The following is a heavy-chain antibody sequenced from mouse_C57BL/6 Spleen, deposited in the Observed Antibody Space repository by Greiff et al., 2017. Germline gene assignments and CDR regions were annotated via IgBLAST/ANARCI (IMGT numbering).Heavy chain of an antibody. J-gene: IGHJ4*01. V-gene: IGHV14-2*01. CDR1: GFNFNDYC. CDR3: ATHVGYALDY. Sequence: VQLQQSGAELVKPGASVKLSCTASGFNFNDYCMHWVKQRTEQGLEWIGRIYPEDGDTNYNPKFKGKATITADTSSNTAYLQLSSLTSEDTAVYYCATHVGYALDYWGQGTSVTVSS. CDR2: IYPEDGDT.